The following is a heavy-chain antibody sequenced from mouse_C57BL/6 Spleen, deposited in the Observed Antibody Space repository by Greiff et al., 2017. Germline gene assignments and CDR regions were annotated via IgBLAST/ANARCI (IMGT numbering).Heavy chain of an antibody. CDR3: AREYYSNYYYYAMDY. D-gene: IGHD2-5*01. CDR1: GYSFTDYN. J-gene: IGHJ4*01. V-gene: IGHV1-39*01. Sequence: VQLQQSGPELVKPGASVKISCKASGYSFTDYNMNWVKQSNGKSLEWIGVINPNYGTTSYNQKFKGKATLTVDQSSSTAYMQLNSLTSEDSAVYYWAREYYSNYYYYAMDYWGQGTSVTVSS. CDR2: INPNYGTT.